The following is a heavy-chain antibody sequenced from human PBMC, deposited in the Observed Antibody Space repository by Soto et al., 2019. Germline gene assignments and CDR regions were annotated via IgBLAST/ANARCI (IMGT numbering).Heavy chain of an antibody. CDR1: VDTVSSNNAA. Sequence: PSQTLSLTCAISVDTVSSNNAAWNWIIQSPSRGLEWLGRTYYKSKWYHDYAVSLNSRITINPDTSKNQFSLQLNSVTPEDTAVYYCARDYSASPTYGMDVWGQGTTVTVSS. CDR2: TYYKSKWYH. J-gene: IGHJ6*02. V-gene: IGHV6-1*01. CDR3: ARDYSASPTYGMDV. D-gene: IGHD6-13*01.